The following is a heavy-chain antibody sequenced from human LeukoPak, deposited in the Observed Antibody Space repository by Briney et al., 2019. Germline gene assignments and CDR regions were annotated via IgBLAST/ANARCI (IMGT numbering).Heavy chain of an antibody. CDR3: AREGAYYYDSSGNDAFDI. CDR1: GGYTGSHY. D-gene: IGHD3-22*01. Sequence: PSETLSLTCTVSGGYTGSHYWSWIRQPAGKGLEWIGRISPSGTTHYNPSLGSRVTMSVDTSNNYFSLRLSSVSAADTAVYYCAREGAYYYDSSGNDAFDIWGQGTMVTVSS. CDR2: ISPSGTT. V-gene: IGHV4-4*07. J-gene: IGHJ3*02.